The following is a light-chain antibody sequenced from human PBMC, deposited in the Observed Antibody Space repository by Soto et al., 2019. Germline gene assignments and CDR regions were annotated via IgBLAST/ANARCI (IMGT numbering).Light chain of an antibody. V-gene: IGKV3-11*01. J-gene: IGKJ2*01. CDR3: QRRSNWPPMYT. CDR1: QNVSSY. Sequence: ENVLTQSPATLSLSPGERATLSCRASQNVSSYLAWYQQKPGQAPRLLIYDASNRATGIPVRFSGSGSGTDFTLTISSLEPEDFAVYYCQRRSNWPPMYTFGQGTRLEIK. CDR2: DAS.